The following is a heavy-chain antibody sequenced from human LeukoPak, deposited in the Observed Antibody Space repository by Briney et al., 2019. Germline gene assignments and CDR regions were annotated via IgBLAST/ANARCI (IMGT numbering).Heavy chain of an antibody. Sequence: GRSLRLSCAASGFTFDDYAMHWVRQAPGKGLEWVSGTSWNSGNIGYADSVKGRFTISRDNAKNSLYLQMNSLRAEDTALYYCVKDFYSSSWYVFDFWGQGALVTVSS. CDR1: GFTFDDYA. V-gene: IGHV3-9*01. CDR3: VKDFYSSSWYVFDF. CDR2: TSWNSGNI. J-gene: IGHJ4*02. D-gene: IGHD6-13*01.